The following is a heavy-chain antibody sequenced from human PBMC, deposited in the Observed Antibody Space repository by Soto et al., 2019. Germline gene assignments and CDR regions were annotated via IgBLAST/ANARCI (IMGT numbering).Heavy chain of an antibody. V-gene: IGHV3-11*01. CDR1: GFTFSDYY. Sequence: GGSLRLSCAASGFTFSDYYMGWIRQAPGKGLEWVSYISSSGSTIYYADSVKGRFTISRDNAKNSLYLQMNSLRAEDTAVYYCARGAKVPAAMLDYYYYYYMDVWGKGTTVTVSS. J-gene: IGHJ6*03. CDR3: ARGAKVPAAMLDYYYYYYMDV. D-gene: IGHD2-2*01. CDR2: ISSSGSTI.